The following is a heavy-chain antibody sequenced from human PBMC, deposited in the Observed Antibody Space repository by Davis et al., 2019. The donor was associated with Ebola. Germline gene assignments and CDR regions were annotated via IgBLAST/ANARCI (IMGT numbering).Heavy chain of an antibody. J-gene: IGHJ6*02. V-gene: IGHV4-34*01. CDR1: GGSFGAYF. CDR3: ARLYSSLYYYYYGMDV. CDR2: IYYSGST. D-gene: IGHD6-19*01. Sequence: SETLSLTCAVSGGSFGAYFWSWIRQPPGKGLEWIGSIYYSGSTYYNPSLKSRVTISVDTSKNQFSLKLSSVTAADTAVYYCARLYSSLYYYYYGMDVWGQGTTVTVSS.